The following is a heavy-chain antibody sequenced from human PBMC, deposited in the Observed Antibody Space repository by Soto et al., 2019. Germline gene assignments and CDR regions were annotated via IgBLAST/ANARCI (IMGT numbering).Heavy chain of an antibody. CDR1: GFTFSSYT. CDR2: VSGSGGGT. CDR3: AKPPDYNWNDY. Sequence: EVQLLESGGGLVQPGGSLRLSSAASGFTFSSYTMSWVRRAPGKGLEWISAVSGSGGGTYYADSVKGRFTISRDNSKDTLYLQMNNLRAEDTAVYYCAKPPDYNWNDYWGQGTLVTVSS. D-gene: IGHD1-20*01. V-gene: IGHV3-23*01. J-gene: IGHJ4*02.